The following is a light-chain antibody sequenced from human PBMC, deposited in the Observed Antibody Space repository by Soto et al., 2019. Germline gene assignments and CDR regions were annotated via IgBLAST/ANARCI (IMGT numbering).Light chain of an antibody. V-gene: IGKV3-15*01. J-gene: IGKJ4*01. CDR2: GAS. Sequence: EIVLKQSPDTLSVSPGERVTLSCRASQSISTTLAWYQQRPGQAPRLLIYGASTRAPGIPARFSGSGSGTEFTLSISSLQSEDFAVNYCQQYYSWPPTLGGGTKVDIK. CDR3: QQYYSWPPT. CDR1: QSISTT.